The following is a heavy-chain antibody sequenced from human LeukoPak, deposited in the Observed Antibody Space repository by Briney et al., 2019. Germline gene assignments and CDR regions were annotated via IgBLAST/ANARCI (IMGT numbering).Heavy chain of an antibody. J-gene: IGHJ4*02. CDR3: AKDIEARGYSYGYNY. D-gene: IGHD5-18*01. CDR2: ISSSSSTI. Sequence: PGGSLRLSCAASGFTFSSYSMNWVRQAPGKGLEWVSYISSSSSTIYYADSVKGRFTISRDNSKNSLYLQMNSLRTEDTALYYCAKDIEARGYSYGYNYWGQGTLVTVSS. CDR1: GFTFSSYS. V-gene: IGHV3-48*04.